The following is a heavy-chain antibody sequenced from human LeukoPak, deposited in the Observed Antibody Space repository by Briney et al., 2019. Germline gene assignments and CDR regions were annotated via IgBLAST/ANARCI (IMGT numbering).Heavy chain of an antibody. CDR1: GGSFSGYY. Sequence: PSETLSLTCAVYGGSFSGYYWSWIRQPPVKGLEWIGEINHSGSTNYNPSLKSRVTISVDTSKNQFSLKLSSVTAADTAVYYCARGSGPKVSRRKYYFDYWGQGTLVTVSS. D-gene: IGHD2-15*01. V-gene: IGHV4-34*01. CDR3: ARGSGPKVSRRKYYFDY. CDR2: INHSGST. J-gene: IGHJ4*02.